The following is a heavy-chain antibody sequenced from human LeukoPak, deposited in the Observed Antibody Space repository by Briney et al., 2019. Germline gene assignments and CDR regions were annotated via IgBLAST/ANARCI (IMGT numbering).Heavy chain of an antibody. CDR1: GGSISSYY. CDR2: INYSGST. V-gene: IGHV4-34*01. D-gene: IGHD5-12*01. J-gene: IGHJ4*02. Sequence: SETLSLTCTVSGGSISSYYWSWIRQPPGKGLEWIGEINYSGSTSYNPSLKSQVTISVDTSKNQFSLELSSVTAADTAVYYCARVLSHSGYEFDYWGRGTPVTVSS. CDR3: ARVLSHSGYEFDY.